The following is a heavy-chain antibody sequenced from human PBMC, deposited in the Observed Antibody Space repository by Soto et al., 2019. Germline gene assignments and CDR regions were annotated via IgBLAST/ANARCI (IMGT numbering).Heavy chain of an antibody. Sequence: ASVKVSCKASGYTFTNYGISWVRQAPGQGLEWMGWISANNGNTNYELKLQGRVTMTTDTSTSTAYMELSSLRSEDTALYYCARDFDLAYCGGDCRDYWGQGTLVTVSS. V-gene: IGHV1-18*01. D-gene: IGHD2-21*02. CDR1: GYTFTNYG. CDR3: ARDFDLAYCGGDCRDY. J-gene: IGHJ4*02. CDR2: ISANNGNT.